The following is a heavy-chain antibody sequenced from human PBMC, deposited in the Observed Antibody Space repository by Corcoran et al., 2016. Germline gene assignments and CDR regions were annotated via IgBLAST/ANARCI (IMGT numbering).Heavy chain of an antibody. CDR1: GGTFSSYA. CDR3: AREGPRVVVPAAMDYGMDV. Sequence: QVQLVQSGAEVKKPGSSVKVSCKASGGTFSSYAISWVRQAPGQGLEWMGGIIPIFGTANYAQKFQGRVTITAAESKRTAYMELRSLRTEDKAVYYCAREGPRVVVPAAMDYGMDVWGQGTTVTVSS. CDR2: IIPIFGTA. D-gene: IGHD2-2*01. J-gene: IGHJ6*02. V-gene: IGHV1-69*01.